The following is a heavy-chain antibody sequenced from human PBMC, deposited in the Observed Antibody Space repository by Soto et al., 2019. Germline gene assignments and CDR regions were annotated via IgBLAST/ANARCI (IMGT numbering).Heavy chain of an antibody. CDR1: GGSISSSNW. J-gene: IGHJ4*02. D-gene: IGHD6-19*01. Sequence: QVQLQESGPGLVKPSGTLSLTCAVSGGSISSSNWWRWVRQPPGQGLEWIGEIYHSGSTNYNPSLKCRVTISVDKSKHQCSLKLSSVTAADTAVYYCARVAVAGTRVDYWGQGTLVTVSS. V-gene: IGHV4-4*02. CDR3: ARVAVAGTRVDY. CDR2: IYHSGST.